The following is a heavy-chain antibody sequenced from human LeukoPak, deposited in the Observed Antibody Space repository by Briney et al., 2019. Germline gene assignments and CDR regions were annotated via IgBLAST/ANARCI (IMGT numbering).Heavy chain of an antibody. CDR1: GFSFTNYA. CDR3: ARRPVAAEYFQH. D-gene: IGHD6-25*01. CDR2: ISYDESKI. Sequence: PGGSLRLSCTGSGFSFTNYAMHWVRQAPGEGLEWVAVISYDESKIYYADSVKGRFTISRDLSTNTLYLQMNSLTTEDTAMYLCARRPVAAEYFQHWGQGTLVTVSS. J-gene: IGHJ1*01. V-gene: IGHV3-30*03.